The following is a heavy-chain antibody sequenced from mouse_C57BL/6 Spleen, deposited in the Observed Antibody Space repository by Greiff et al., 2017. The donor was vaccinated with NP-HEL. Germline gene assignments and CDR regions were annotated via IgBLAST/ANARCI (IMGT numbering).Heavy chain of an antibody. Sequence: VQLQQSGTELVKPGASVKLSCKASGYTFTSYWMHWVKQRPGQGLEWIGNINPSNGGTNYNEKFKSKATLTVDKSSSTAYMQLSSLTSEDSAVYYCARRGIYYEYDYWYFDVWGTRTTVTVSS. CDR3: ARRGIYYEYDYWYFDV. CDR2: INPSNGGT. D-gene: IGHD2-4*01. CDR1: GYTFTSYW. J-gene: IGHJ1*03. V-gene: IGHV1-53*01.